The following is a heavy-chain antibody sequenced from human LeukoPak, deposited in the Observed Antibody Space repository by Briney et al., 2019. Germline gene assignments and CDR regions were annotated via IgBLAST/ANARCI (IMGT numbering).Heavy chain of an antibody. CDR3: ARGGFGELSFDY. J-gene: IGHJ4*02. CDR2: IIPIFGAA. V-gene: IGHV1-69*05. Sequence: SVKVSCKASGGTFSSYAISWVRQAPGQGLEWMGGIIPIFGAANYAQKFQGRVTITTDESTSTAYMELSSLRSEDTAVYYCARGGFGELSFDYWGQGTLVTVSS. CDR1: GGTFSSYA. D-gene: IGHD3-10*01.